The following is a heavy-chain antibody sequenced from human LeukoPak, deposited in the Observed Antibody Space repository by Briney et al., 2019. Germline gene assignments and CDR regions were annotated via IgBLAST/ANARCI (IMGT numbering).Heavy chain of an antibody. D-gene: IGHD1-26*01. V-gene: IGHV3-48*01. CDR1: AFTFSDYS. CDR2: ISGRSSTI. CDR3: ARDRLTSGSYFFDY. J-gene: IGHJ4*02. Sequence: GGSLRLSCAASAFTFSDYSMNWVRQAPGKGLDWISYISGRSSTIYYADSVRGRFTISRDNAKNSMYLQMNSLRAEDTAVYYCARDRLTSGSYFFDYWGQGTLVTVSS.